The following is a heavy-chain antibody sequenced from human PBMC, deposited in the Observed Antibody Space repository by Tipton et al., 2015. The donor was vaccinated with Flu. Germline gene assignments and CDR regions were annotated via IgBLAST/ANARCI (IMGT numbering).Heavy chain of an antibody. J-gene: IGHJ2*01. D-gene: IGHD4-17*01. CDR1: GRPITSGADY. V-gene: IGHV4-31*03. CDR2: IYYIGST. Sequence: TLSLTCTVSGRPITSGADYWSWIRQHPGKGLEWIGHIYYIGSTNYNPSLKSRVTISMDTSKNQFSLKLSSMTAADTAVYYCARMEWTVTTPRYFDLWGRGTLVTVSS. CDR3: ARMEWTVTTPRYFDL.